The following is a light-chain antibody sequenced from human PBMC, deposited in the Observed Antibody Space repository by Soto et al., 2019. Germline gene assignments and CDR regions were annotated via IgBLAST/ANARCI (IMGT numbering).Light chain of an antibody. V-gene: IGLV2-23*01. CDR2: EGS. CDR1: SSDVGSYNR. CDR3: CSFAANSML. J-gene: IGLJ3*02. Sequence: QSALTQPASVSGSPGQSITVSCTGTSSDVGSYNRVSWYQQHPGKAPKLMIYEGSKRPSGVSNRFSGSRSGNTASLTISGIQAEDEAEYFCCSFAANSMLFGGGTKLTVL.